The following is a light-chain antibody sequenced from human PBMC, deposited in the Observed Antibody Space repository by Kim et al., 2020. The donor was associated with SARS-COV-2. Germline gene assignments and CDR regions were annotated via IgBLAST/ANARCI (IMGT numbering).Light chain of an antibody. Sequence: DIQLTQSPSAMSASVGDRVTITCRASQGISNYLAWFQQKPGKVPERLIYAASNLQSGVTSRFSGSGSGTEFTLTISSLQPEDFATYYCLQHKRFPYTFGQGTKLEIK. CDR3: LQHKRFPYT. J-gene: IGKJ2*01. CDR2: AAS. CDR1: QGISNY. V-gene: IGKV1-17*03.